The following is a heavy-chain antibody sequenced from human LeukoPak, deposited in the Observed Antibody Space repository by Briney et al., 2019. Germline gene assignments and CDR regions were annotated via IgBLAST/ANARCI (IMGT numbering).Heavy chain of an antibody. Sequence: GGSLRLSCAASGFTFRNYWMHWVRQAPGRGLVWVSRIGGGGSSTYYADSVRGRFTISRDNAKNTMYLQMKSLRAEDMAVYYFTSSDYFDYWGQGTLVTVSS. CDR1: GFTFRNYW. CDR3: TSSDYFDY. J-gene: IGHJ4*02. D-gene: IGHD3-10*01. CDR2: IGGGGSST. V-gene: IGHV3-74*01.